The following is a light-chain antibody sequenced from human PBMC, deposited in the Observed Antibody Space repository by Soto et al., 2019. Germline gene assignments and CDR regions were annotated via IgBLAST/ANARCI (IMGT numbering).Light chain of an antibody. J-gene: IGKJ4*01. CDR2: DAS. CDR1: QSIRND. V-gene: IGKV1-17*01. Sequence: DIQMTQAPSSLSASVGDRVTITCRASQSIRNDLGWYQQKPGKAPKRLIYDASTLQNGVPSRFSGSVSGIEFTLTISSLQPEDFATYYCQHHNSYLALTFGGGTKVEIK. CDR3: QHHNSYLALT.